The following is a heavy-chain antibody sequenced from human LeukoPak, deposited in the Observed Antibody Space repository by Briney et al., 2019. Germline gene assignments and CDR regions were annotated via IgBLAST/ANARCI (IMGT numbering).Heavy chain of an antibody. CDR1: GFTVSSNY. V-gene: IGHV3-66*01. D-gene: IGHD2-15*01. CDR2: IYSAGNI. J-gene: IGHJ6*02. CDR3: ARDGGGSLYYYYGMDV. Sequence: PSGGSLRLSCAASGFTVSSNYMNWVRQAPGKGLEWVSSIYSAGNIYYADSAKGRFTISRDNSKNTLYLQMNSLRVDDTAVYYCARDGGGSLYYYYGMDVWGQGTTVIVSS.